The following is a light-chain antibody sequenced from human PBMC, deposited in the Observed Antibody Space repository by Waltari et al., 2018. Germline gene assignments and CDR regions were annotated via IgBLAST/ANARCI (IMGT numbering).Light chain of an antibody. Sequence: EIVMTQSPATMSVSPGERATLSCRASQSVSSNLAWYQQKRGQAPRLFIYGASTRDCGIPARFSCSGSGTEFTLTISSLQSEDFAVYYCQHYNNWPHWTFGQGTKVEIK. CDR1: QSVSSN. CDR2: GAS. V-gene: IGKV3-15*01. CDR3: QHYNNWPHWT. J-gene: IGKJ1*01.